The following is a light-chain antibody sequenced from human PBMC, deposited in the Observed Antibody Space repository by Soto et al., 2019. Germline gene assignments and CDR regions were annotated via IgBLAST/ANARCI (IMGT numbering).Light chain of an antibody. V-gene: IGKV3-11*01. J-gene: IGKJ5*01. CDR2: DAS. CDR1: QSVSSY. CDR3: QQRSNWPIT. Sequence: EIALTQSPDTLSLCPGERATLSCLASQSVSSYLAWYQQKPGQAPRLLIYDASNRATGIPARFSGSGSGTDFTLTISSLEPEDFAVYYCQQRSNWPITFGQGTRLEI.